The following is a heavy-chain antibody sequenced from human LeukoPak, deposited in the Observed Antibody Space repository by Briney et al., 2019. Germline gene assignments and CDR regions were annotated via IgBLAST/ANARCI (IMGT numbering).Heavy chain of an antibody. V-gene: IGHV1-69*01. Sequence: GASVKVSCKASGGTFSSYAISWVRQAPGQGLEWMGGIIPIFGTANYAQKFQGRVTITADESTSTAYMELSNLRSEDTAVYYCARAVNGDGYSLIDYWGQGTLVTVSS. CDR2: IIPIFGTA. D-gene: IGHD5-24*01. CDR1: GGTFSSYA. J-gene: IGHJ4*02. CDR3: ARAVNGDGYSLIDY.